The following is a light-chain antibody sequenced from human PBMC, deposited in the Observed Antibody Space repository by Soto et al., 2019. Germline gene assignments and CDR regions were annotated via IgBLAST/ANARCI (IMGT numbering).Light chain of an antibody. V-gene: IGLV1-40*01. CDR1: SSNIGAGYD. Sequence: QSVLTQPPSVSGAPGQRVTISCTGSSSNIGAGYDVHWYQQLPGTAPKLLIYGNSNRPSGVPDRFSGSKSGTSASLAINGLQAEDEADYYCQSYDSSLFYVLRTGTTVTVL. J-gene: IGLJ1*01. CDR3: QSYDSSLFYV. CDR2: GNS.